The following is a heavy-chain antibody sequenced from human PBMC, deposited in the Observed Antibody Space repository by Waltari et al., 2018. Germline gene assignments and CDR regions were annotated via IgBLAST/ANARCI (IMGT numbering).Heavy chain of an antibody. D-gene: IGHD3-3*01. CDR3: ARDFDFWSGYYFDY. J-gene: IGHJ4*02. V-gene: IGHV4-38-2*02. CDR2: IYHSGST. Sequence: QVQLQESGPGLVKPSETLSLTCAGSGYSISSGYYWGWIRQPPGKGLEWIGSIYHSGSTYYNPSLKSRVTISVDTSKNQFSLKLSSVTAADTAVYYCARDFDFWSGYYFDYWGQGTLVTVSS. CDR1: GYSISSGYY.